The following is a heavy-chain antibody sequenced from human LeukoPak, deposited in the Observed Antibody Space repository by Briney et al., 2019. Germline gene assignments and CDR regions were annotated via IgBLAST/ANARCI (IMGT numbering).Heavy chain of an antibody. CDR2: IYHSGST. D-gene: IGHD1-14*01. CDR3: ARKPAAQTFDY. V-gene: IGHV4-38-2*02. J-gene: IGHJ4*02. CDR1: GYSISSGFF. Sequence: SETLSLTCTVSGYSISSGFFWGWIRPPPGKDVEWIGNIYHSGSTYYNPSLKSRVTISVDTSKNQFSLRLTSVTAADTAVYYCARKPAAQTFDYWGQGTLVTVSS.